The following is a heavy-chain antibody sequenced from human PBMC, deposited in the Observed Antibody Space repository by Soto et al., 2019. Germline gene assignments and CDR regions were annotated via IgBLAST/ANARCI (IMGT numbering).Heavy chain of an antibody. J-gene: IGHJ4*02. Sequence: GGSLRLSCAASGFTFSSYGMHWVRQAPGKGLEWVAVISYDGSNKYYADSVKGRFTISRDNSKNTLYLQMNSLRAEDTAVYYCAISEVDTAMVFDYWGQGTLVTVSS. CDR1: GFTFSSYG. D-gene: IGHD5-18*01. V-gene: IGHV3-30*03. CDR3: AISEVDTAMVFDY. CDR2: ISYDGSNK.